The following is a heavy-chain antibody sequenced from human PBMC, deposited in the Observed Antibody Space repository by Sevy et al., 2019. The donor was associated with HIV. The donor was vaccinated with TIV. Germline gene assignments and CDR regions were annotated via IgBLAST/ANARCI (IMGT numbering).Heavy chain of an antibody. J-gene: IGHJ4*02. Sequence: SQTLSLTCTVSDGSITSLYWNWIRQPPGKGLEWIANIYYNGLINYNPSLKSRVTLSLDTSKNQFSLRLSSVTAADTAMYYCAGENAWGRGYSWGQGTLVTVSS. CDR3: AGENAWGRGYS. D-gene: IGHD1-26*01. CDR2: IYYNGLI. CDR1: DGSITSLY. V-gene: IGHV4-59*08.